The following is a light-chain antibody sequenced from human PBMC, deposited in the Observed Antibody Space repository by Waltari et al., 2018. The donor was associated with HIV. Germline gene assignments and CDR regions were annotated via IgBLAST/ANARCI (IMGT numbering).Light chain of an antibody. V-gene: IGLV1-40*01. J-gene: IGLJ2*01. CDR1: RSNIGAGYF. CDR2: SAM. Sequence: QSALTQPPSVSGAPGQRVTISCTGNRSNIGAGYFVHWYQHHPGTAPKLLVYSAMNRPSGVPDRVAGSKSGTSASLVITGLQAEDEADYYCQSYDSSLRASVFGGGTKLTVL. CDR3: QSYDSSLRASV.